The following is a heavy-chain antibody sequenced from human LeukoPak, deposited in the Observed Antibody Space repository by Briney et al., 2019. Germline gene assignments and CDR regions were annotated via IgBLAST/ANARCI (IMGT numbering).Heavy chain of an antibody. J-gene: IGHJ5*02. V-gene: IGHV4-59*11. CDR2: IYYSGST. CDR1: GGSISSHY. CDR3: ARGHYDFWSGFGWFDP. D-gene: IGHD3-3*01. Sequence: SETLSLTCTVSGGSISSHYWSWIRQPPGRGLGWLGYIYYSGSTNYNPSLKSRVTISVDTSKNQFSLKLSSVTAADTAVYYCARGHYDFWSGFGWFDPWGQGTLVTVSS.